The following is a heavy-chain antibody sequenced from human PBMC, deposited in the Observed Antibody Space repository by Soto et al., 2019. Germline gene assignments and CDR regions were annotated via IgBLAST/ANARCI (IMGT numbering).Heavy chain of an antibody. CDR3: ARATGADKEDY. J-gene: IGHJ4*02. Sequence: GGSLRLSCAASGFTFSTFNMNWVRQAPGKGLEWVSYISSSGSTIYYADSVKGRFTISRDNAKNSLYLQMNSLRAEDTAVYYCARATGADKEDYWGQGTLVTVSS. V-gene: IGHV3-48*04. D-gene: IGHD3-10*01. CDR2: ISSSGSTI. CDR1: GFTFSTFN.